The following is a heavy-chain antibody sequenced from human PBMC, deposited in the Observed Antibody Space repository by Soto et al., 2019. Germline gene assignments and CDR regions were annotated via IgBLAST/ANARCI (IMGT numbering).Heavy chain of an antibody. CDR2: IYYSGST. V-gene: IGHV4-59*01. CDR1: GGSISSYY. J-gene: IGHJ3*02. CDR3: ARRPRGKGSRDAFDI. Sequence: QVQLQESGPGLVKPSETLSLTCTVSGGSISSYYWSWIRQPPGKGLEWIGYIYYSGSTNYNPSLKSRVTISVDTSKNQFSLKLSSVTAADTAVYYCARRPRGKGSRDAFDIWGQGTMVTVSS. D-gene: IGHD3-10*01.